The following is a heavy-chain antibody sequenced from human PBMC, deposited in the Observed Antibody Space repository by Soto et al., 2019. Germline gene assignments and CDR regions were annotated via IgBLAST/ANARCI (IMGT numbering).Heavy chain of an antibody. J-gene: IGHJ4*02. D-gene: IGHD6-19*01. CDR3: AQELGNSGWTYFDY. CDR2: ISDSGGRT. V-gene: IGHV3-23*01. CDR1: GFTFNTYA. Sequence: GGSLRLSCAASGFTFNTYAMSWVRQAPGKGLEWVSAISDSGGRTYYADSVKGRFTISRDNSKNTLYLQINTLRAEDTAVYFCAQELGNSGWTYFDYWGQGTLVTVSS.